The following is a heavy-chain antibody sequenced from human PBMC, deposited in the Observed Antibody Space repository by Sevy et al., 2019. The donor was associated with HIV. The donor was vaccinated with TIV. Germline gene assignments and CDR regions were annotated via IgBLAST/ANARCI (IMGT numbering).Heavy chain of an antibody. CDR2: IGIAGDIV. CDR3: ARAAADCSGGTCCSAASNQYFQH. J-gene: IGHJ1*01. CDR1: GFTFSDYY. V-gene: IGHV3-11*01. Sequence: GGSLRLSCAASGFTFSDYYMSWIHQAPGRELEWIAYIGIAGDIVYYADSVKGRFTISRDNAKNSLYLQLNSLRAEDTAVYHCARAAADCSGGTCCSAASNQYFQHWGQGTLVTVSS. D-gene: IGHD2-15*01.